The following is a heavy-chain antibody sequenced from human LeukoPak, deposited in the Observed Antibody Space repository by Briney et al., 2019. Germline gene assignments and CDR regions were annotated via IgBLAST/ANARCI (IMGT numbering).Heavy chain of an antibody. Sequence: GGSLRLSCAASGFTFSSYSMNWVRQAPGKGLEWVSSISSSNSYIYYADSVKGRFTISRDNAKNSLYLQMNSLRAEDTAVYYCARAITYYYDSSGYYFDYWGQGTLVTVSS. CDR2: ISSSNSYI. J-gene: IGHJ4*02. D-gene: IGHD3-22*01. CDR3: ARAITYYYDSSGYYFDY. V-gene: IGHV3-21*01. CDR1: GFTFSSYS.